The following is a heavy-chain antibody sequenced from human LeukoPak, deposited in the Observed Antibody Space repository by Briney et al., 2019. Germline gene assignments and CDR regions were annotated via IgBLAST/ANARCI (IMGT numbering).Heavy chain of an antibody. J-gene: IGHJ4*02. CDR3: ARDTDAKYYYDSSGYSCFDY. D-gene: IGHD3-22*01. V-gene: IGHV1-2*02. CDR2: INPNSGGT. CDR1: GYTFTGYY. Sequence: ASVKVSCKASGYTFTGYYMHWVRQAPGQGLEWMGWINPNSGGTNYAQKFQGRVTMTTDTSTSTAYMELRSLRSDDTAVYYCARDTDAKYYYDSSGYSCFDYWGQGTLVTVSS.